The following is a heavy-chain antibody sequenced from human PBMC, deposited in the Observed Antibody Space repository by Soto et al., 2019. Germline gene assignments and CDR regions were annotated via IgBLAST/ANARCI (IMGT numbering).Heavy chain of an antibody. V-gene: IGHV3-30*18. CDR2: ISYDGSNK. Sequence: GGSLRLACAASGFTLSSYGMHWVRQAPGKGLEWVAVISYDGSNKYYADSVKGRFTISRDNSKNTLYLQMNSLRAEDTAVYYCAKDTGLYSSGWFQAEYFQHWGQGTLVTVSS. CDR1: GFTLSSYG. J-gene: IGHJ1*01. CDR3: AKDTGLYSSGWFQAEYFQH. D-gene: IGHD6-19*01.